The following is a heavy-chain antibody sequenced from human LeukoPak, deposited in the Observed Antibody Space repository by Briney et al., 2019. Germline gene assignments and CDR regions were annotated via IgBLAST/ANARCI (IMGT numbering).Heavy chain of an antibody. J-gene: IGHJ5*02. CDR2: INPNSGGT. CDR1: GYTFTGYY. V-gene: IGHV1-2*06. CDR3: AREPREDIVVVTAIDDNWFDP. D-gene: IGHD2-21*02. Sequence: ASVKVSCRDPGYTFTGYYMHWVRQAPGQGLEWMGRINPNSGGTNYAQKFQGRVTMTRDTSISTAYMELSRLRSDDTAVYYCAREPREDIVVVTAIDDNWFDPWGQGTLVTVSS.